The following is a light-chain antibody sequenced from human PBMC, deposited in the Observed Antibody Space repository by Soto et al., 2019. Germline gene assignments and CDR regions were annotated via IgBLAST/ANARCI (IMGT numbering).Light chain of an antibody. J-gene: IGLJ1*01. CDR1: SGDVGGYNL. Sequence: QSVLTQPASVSGSPGQSSTIPCTGTSGDVGGYNLVSWYQQHPGKAPKLMIYEVTERPSGVSNRFSGSKSGNTASLTISGLQPDDEADYYCCSYAGNSEVFGTGTKLTVL. V-gene: IGLV2-23*02. CDR2: EVT. CDR3: CSYAGNSEV.